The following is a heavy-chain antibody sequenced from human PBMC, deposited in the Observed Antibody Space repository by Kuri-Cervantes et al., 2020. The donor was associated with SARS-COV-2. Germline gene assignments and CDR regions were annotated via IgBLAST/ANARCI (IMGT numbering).Heavy chain of an antibody. Sequence: GSLRLSCDVSGGSLNGFYWSWIRQSPGSGLESIGEINYGGNTNHNPSLKSRVTISLDEAKKYFSLRLTSVTAADTAVYYCARISTFLAGAVDFWGPGTLVTVSS. CDR1: GGSLNGFY. J-gene: IGHJ4*02. V-gene: IGHV4-34*01. CDR3: ARISTFLAGAVDF. D-gene: IGHD6-13*01. CDR2: INYGGNT.